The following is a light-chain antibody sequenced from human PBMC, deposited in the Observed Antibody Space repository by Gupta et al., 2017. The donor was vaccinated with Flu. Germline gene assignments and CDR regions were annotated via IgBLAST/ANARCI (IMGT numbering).Light chain of an antibody. J-gene: IGKJ1*01. CDR1: QSIINY. V-gene: IGKV1-39*01. CDR3: QQTYNTSWT. Sequence: DIQMTQSPSSLSASVGDRVTITCRASQSIINYLNWYQQKPGKAPILLIYNASSLQSGVPSKFSGSGSGTDFTLTISSLQPEDFAAYYCQQTYNTSWTFGQATKVEVK. CDR2: NAS.